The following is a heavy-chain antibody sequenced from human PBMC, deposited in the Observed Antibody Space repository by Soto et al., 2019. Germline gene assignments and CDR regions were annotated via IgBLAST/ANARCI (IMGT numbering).Heavy chain of an antibody. J-gene: IGHJ6*02. V-gene: IGHV4-30-2*01. Sequence: QLQLQESGSGLVKPSQTLSLTCAVSGGSISSGGYSWSWIRQPPGKGLEWIGYIYHSGSTYYIPSLKCRVTISVYRSKNQFSQKLSSVTAADTAVYYCARARQQSVYGMDVWGQGTTVTVSS. CDR1: GGSISSGGYS. CDR2: IYHSGST. D-gene: IGHD4-4*01. CDR3: ARARQQSVYGMDV.